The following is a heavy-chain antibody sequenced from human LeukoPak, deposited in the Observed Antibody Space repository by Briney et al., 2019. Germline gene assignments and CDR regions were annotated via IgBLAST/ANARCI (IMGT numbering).Heavy chain of an antibody. CDR3: ARDPGYSGYTADY. V-gene: IGHV3-48*02. Sequence: QPGGSLRLSCAASGFTFDSYSMNWVRQAPGKGLEWVSYISSSSDYIYYADFVKGRFTISRDNGKNSLYLQMNSLRDDDTGVYYCARDPGYSGYTADYWGQGTLVTVSP. D-gene: IGHD5-12*01. CDR2: ISSSSDYI. J-gene: IGHJ4*02. CDR1: GFTFDSYS.